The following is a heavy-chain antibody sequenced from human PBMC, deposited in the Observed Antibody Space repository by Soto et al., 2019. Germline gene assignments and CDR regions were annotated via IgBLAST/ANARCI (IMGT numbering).Heavy chain of an antibody. V-gene: IGHV1-2*02. CDR3: VRALIGFLDWLPDNYYYGMDV. J-gene: IGHJ6*01. CDR2: INPNSGDT. Sequence: GGSVKVSCKVCRKGFTGHYMHFVRQAPRQGLQWTGWINPNSGDTNYARKFQGRVTMTRDTSIKTVYMELSSLRSDDTAVHYCVRALIGFLDWLPDNYYYGMDVWGQGTTVPGSS. CDR1: RKGFTGHY. D-gene: IGHD3-3*02.